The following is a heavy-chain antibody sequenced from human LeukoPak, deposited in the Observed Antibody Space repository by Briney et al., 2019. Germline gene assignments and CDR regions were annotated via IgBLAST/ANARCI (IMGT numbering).Heavy chain of an antibody. Sequence: ASVKVSCKASGYTFTGYYMHWVRQAPGQGLEWMGWINPNSGGTNYAQKFQGRVTMTRDTSISTAYMELSRLRSDDTAVYYCARVVGGSGSYYNGGLGYWGQGTLVTVSS. CDR3: ARVVGGSGSYYNGGLGY. V-gene: IGHV1-2*02. CDR2: INPNSGGT. D-gene: IGHD3-10*01. J-gene: IGHJ4*02. CDR1: GYTFTGYY.